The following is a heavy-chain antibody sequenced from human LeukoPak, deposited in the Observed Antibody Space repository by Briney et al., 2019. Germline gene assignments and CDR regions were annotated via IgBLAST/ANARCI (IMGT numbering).Heavy chain of an antibody. CDR1: GFTFSSFS. D-gene: IGHD3-10*01. CDR2: IDRRASTT. V-gene: IGHV3-48*04. J-gene: IGHJ4*02. CDR3: ARGPTMARGVDY. Sequence: GGSLRLSCVASGFTFSSFSMNWVRQAPGKGLEWISYIDRRASTTYYADSVKGRFVISRDNAKNSLFLQLNSLKAADTALYYCARGPTMARGVDYWGQGTLVTVS.